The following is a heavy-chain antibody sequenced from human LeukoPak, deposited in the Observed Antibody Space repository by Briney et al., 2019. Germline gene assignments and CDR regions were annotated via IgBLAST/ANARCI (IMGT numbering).Heavy chain of an antibody. J-gene: IGHJ6*02. CDR1: GYTFTAYN. D-gene: IGHD1-7*01. CDR3: ARVEAPKVELRRHYFYGMDV. CDR2: INPNSGGT. V-gene: IGHV1-2*02. Sequence: GASVKVSCKASGYTFTAYNMHWVRQAPGQGLEWMGWINPNSGGTNYAQKFQGRVTMTRDTSITTAYMELTRVRSDDTAVYYCARVEAPKVELRRHYFYGMDVWGQGTTVTVSS.